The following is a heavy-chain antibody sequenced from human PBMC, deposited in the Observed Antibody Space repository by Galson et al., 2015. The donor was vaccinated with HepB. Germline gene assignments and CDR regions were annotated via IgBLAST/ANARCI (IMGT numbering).Heavy chain of an antibody. Sequence: SPRLSCAASGFTFSSYSMNWVRQAPGKGLEWVSSISSSSSYIYYADSVKGRFTISRDNAKNSLYLQMNSLRAEDTAVYYCARGEQQLEGFDYWGQGTLVTVSS. D-gene: IGHD6-13*01. CDR3: ARGEQQLEGFDY. J-gene: IGHJ4*02. CDR1: GFTFSSYS. CDR2: ISSSSSYI. V-gene: IGHV3-21*01.